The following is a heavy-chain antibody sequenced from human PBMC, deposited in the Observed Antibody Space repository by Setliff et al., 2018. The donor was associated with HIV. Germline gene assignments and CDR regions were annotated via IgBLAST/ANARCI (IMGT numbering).Heavy chain of an antibody. D-gene: IGHD3-3*01. Sequence: SETLSLTCSVSGGSISSHHWSWIRQPPGKGLEWIGSIYYSGNTNYNPSLKSRVTISVDTSKSQFSLKLNSVTAADTAVYYCARDQSDWFYWGQGTLVTVSS. V-gene: IGHV4-59*11. CDR2: IYYSGNT. CDR1: GGSISSHH. J-gene: IGHJ4*02. CDR3: ARDQSDWFY.